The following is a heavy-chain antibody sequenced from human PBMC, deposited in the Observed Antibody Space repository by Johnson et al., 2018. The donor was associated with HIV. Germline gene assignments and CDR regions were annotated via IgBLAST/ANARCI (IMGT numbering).Heavy chain of an antibody. J-gene: IGHJ3*02. CDR2: IKQDGSEK. D-gene: IGHD1-26*01. CDR3: ARDSGTGDYDAFDI. CDR1: GFTFSSYY. Sequence: VQLVESGGGVVQPGRSLRLSCAASGFTFSSYYMSWVRQAPGKGLEWVANIKQDGSEKHYVDSVKGRFTISRDNAKNSLYLQMNSLRAEDTAVYYCARDSGTGDYDAFDIWGQGTMVTVSS. V-gene: IGHV3-7*01.